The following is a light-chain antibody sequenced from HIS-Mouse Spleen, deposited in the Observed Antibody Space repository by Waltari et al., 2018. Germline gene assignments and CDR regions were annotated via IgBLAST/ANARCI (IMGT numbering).Light chain of an antibody. J-gene: IGLJ2*01. Sequence: QSVLTQPPSVSGAPGQRVTISCPGSRSNIGAGYDVHWYQQLPGTAPNLLIYGNSNRPSGVPDRFSGSKSGTSASLAITGLQAEDEADYYCQSYDSSLSGSVFGGGTKLTVL. CDR3: QSYDSSLSGSV. V-gene: IGLV1-40*01. CDR1: RSNIGAGYD. CDR2: GNS.